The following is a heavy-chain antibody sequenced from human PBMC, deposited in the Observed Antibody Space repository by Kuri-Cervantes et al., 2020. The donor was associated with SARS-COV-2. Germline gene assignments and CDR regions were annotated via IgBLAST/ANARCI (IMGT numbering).Heavy chain of an antibody. CDR2: IRYDGSNK. CDR1: GFTFSSYG. D-gene: IGHD3-3*01. CDR3: AKDFWSGYYYFDY. J-gene: IGHJ4*02. Sequence: GESLKISCAASGFTFSSYGMHRVRQAPGKGLEWVAFIRYDGSNKYYADSVKGRFTISRDNSKNTLYLQMNSLRAEDTAVYYCAKDFWSGYYYFDYWGQGTLVTVSS. V-gene: IGHV3-30*02.